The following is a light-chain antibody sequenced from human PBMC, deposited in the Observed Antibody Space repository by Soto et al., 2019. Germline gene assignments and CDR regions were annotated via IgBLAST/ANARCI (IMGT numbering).Light chain of an antibody. CDR1: SSDVGSYNY. V-gene: IGLV2-14*01. J-gene: IGLJ1*01. CDR2: EVS. Sequence: QSVRTQPASVSGSRGQSITISCTGTSSDVGSYNYVSWYQQHPGKAPKIMIYEVSDRPSGISSRFSGSKSGNTASLTISGLQTEDQADYVSSTYNSSSTRFAPRTKVTVL. CDR3: STYNSSSTR.